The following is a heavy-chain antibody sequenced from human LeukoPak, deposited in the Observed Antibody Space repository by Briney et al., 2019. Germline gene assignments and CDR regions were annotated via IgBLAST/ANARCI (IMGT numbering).Heavy chain of an antibody. Sequence: PGESLRLSCATSGFTFSSYWMHWVRQVPGKGLVWVSRVNGDGTSTSYADSVQGRFTISRDNAKNTLYLYMNSLRGDDTAIYFCVRSCSSGSCYGYKDYWGQGTLVTVSS. CDR1: GFTFSSYW. V-gene: IGHV3-74*01. D-gene: IGHD2-2*01. CDR2: VNGDGTST. CDR3: VRSCSSGSCYGYKDY. J-gene: IGHJ4*02.